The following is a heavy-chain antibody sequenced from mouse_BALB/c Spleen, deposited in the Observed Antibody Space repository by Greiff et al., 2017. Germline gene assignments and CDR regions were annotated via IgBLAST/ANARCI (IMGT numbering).Heavy chain of an antibody. CDR3: AREFYYDYDGFAY. J-gene: IGHJ3*01. V-gene: IGHV5-15*02. D-gene: IGHD2-4*01. CDR2: ISNLAYSI. Sequence: EVQLQESGGGLVQPGGSRKLSCAASGFTFSDYGMAWVRQAPGKGPEWVAFISNLAYSIYYADTVTGRFTISRENAKNTLYLEMSSLRSEDTAMYYCAREFYYDYDGFAYWGQGTLVTVSA. CDR1: GFTFSDYG.